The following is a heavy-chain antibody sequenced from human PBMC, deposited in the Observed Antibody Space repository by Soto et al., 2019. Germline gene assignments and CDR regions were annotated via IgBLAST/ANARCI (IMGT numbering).Heavy chain of an antibody. CDR2: IYYSGST. J-gene: IGHJ4*02. CDR1: GGSFSGYY. D-gene: IGHD2-15*01. Sequence: SETLSLTCTVYGGSFSGYYWGWIRQPPGKGLEWIGSIYYSGSTYYDPSLKSRVTISVDTSKNQFSLTLSSVTAADTAVYYCARHVGSCYSCFDYWGQGPLVTVSS. V-gene: IGHV4-39*01. CDR3: ARHVGSCYSCFDY.